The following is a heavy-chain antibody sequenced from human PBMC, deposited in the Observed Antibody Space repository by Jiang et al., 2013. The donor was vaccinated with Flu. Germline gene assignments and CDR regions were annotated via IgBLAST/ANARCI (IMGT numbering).Heavy chain of an antibody. D-gene: IGHD3-22*01. Sequence: KPGASVKVSCRASGYNLTSSSLIWVRQAPGQGLEWMGWIRAYNGNTKSARKVLGRLTMTADASTNTAYMELRSLRSDDTAVYFCARAHDSGRHYYEWYFDLWGRGTLVNVSS. CDR3: ARAHDSGRHYYEWYFDL. V-gene: IGHV1-18*01. CDR1: GYNLTSSS. CDR2: IRAYNGNT. J-gene: IGHJ2*01.